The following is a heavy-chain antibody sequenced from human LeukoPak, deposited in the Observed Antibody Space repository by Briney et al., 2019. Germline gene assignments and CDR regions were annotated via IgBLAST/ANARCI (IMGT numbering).Heavy chain of an antibody. V-gene: IGHV3-21*01. D-gene: IGHD6-13*01. CDR1: GFTFSGYN. CDR2: ISWRSSDI. J-gene: IGHJ6*03. Sequence: GGSLRLSCAASGFTFSGYNMKWVRQAPGKGLEWVSSISWRSSDIEYADSVKGRFTISRDNAKKSLYLQMNNLRAEDTAVYYCARVYSSSWYFGYLYIDVWGNGTTVTVSS. CDR3: ARVYSSSWYFGYLYIDV.